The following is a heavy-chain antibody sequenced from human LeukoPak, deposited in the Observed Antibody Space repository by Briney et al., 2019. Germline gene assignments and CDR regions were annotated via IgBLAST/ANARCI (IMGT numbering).Heavy chain of an antibody. Sequence: ASVKVSCTPSGYTFTIYDINWVRQATGQGLEWMGWMNPNSGSTGYAQKFQGRVTITRNTSISTAYMELSGLRSEDTAVYYCARGRSTGYPYYFEYWGQGTLVTVSS. V-gene: IGHV1-8*03. CDR2: MNPNSGST. D-gene: IGHD5-12*01. CDR1: GYTFTIYD. J-gene: IGHJ4*02. CDR3: ARGRSTGYPYYFEY.